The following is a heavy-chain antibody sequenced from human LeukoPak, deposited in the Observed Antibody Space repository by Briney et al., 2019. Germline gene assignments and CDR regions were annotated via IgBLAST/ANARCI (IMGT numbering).Heavy chain of an antibody. Sequence: SETLSLTCAVYGETFIHNFWTWIRQPPGKGVEWIGQINHSGSTYYNPSLKSRVTILVDTSKNQFSLKLTSVTAADTAVYYCARAMPYFYGSIAVPGTIDYWGQGILVTVSS. D-gene: IGHD6-19*01. CDR2: INHSGST. V-gene: IGHV4-34*01. J-gene: IGHJ4*02. CDR1: GETFIHNF. CDR3: ARAMPYFYGSIAVPGTIDY.